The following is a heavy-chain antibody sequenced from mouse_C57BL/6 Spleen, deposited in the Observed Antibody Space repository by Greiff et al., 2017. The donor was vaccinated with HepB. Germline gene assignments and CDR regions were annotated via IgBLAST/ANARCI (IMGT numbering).Heavy chain of an antibody. D-gene: IGHD2-5*01. CDR2: IDPSDSYT. V-gene: IGHV1-50*01. CDR1: GYTFTSYW. J-gene: IGHJ4*01. Sequence: QVQLQQSGAELVKPGASVKLSCKASGYTFTSYWMQWVKQRPGQGLEWIGEIDPSDSYTNYNQKFKGKATLTVDTSSSTAYMQLSSLTSEDSAVYYCARGGTYYSNYVAMDDWGQGTSVTVSS. CDR3: ARGGTYYSNYVAMDD.